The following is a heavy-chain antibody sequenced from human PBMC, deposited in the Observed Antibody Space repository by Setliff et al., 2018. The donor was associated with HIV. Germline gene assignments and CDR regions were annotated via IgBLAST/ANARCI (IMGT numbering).Heavy chain of an antibody. D-gene: IGHD6-13*01. J-gene: IGHJ6*03. V-gene: IGHV4-34*01. CDR2: INHTGST. CDR1: GGSFSGYC. Sequence: SETLSLTCAVYGGSFSGYCWSWIRQPPGKGLEWIGEINHTGSTNYNPSLKSRVTISVDTSKDQFSLKLNSVTAADTAVYYCARGRLAAAASRRQFDYCYMDVWTKGTTVTVSS. CDR3: ARGRLAAAASRRQFDYCYMDV.